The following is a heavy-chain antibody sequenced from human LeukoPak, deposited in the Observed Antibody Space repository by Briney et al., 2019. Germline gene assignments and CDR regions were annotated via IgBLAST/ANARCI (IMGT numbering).Heavy chain of an antibody. J-gene: IGHJ4*02. D-gene: IGHD5-18*01. CDR3: ARERTVMVSREFDY. Sequence: GGSLRLSCAASGFTFSSYGMHWVRQAPRKGLEWVAVISYDGRSKYYADSVKGRFTISRDNSKSTLNLQMNSLRAEDTAVYYCARERTVMVSREFDYWGQGILVIVSS. CDR2: ISYDGRSK. V-gene: IGHV3-30*03. CDR1: GFTFSSYG.